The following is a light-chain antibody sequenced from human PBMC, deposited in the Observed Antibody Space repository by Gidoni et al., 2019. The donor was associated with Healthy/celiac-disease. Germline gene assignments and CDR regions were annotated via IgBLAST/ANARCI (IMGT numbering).Light chain of an antibody. CDR1: SSNIGSNY. J-gene: IGLJ3*02. CDR2: RNN. Sequence: QSVLTQPPSASGTPGHRFTISCSGSSSNIGSNYVYWYQQLPGPAPKLPIYRNNQRPSGVPVRFSGSKSGTSASLAISGLRSEDEADYYCAAWDDSLSGRVFGRGTKLTVL. V-gene: IGLV1-47*01. CDR3: AAWDDSLSGRV.